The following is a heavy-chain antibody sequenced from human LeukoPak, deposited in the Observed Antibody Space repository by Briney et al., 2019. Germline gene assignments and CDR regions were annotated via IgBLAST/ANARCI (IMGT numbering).Heavy chain of an antibody. J-gene: IGHJ3*02. V-gene: IGHV1-58*02. D-gene: IGHD1-7*01. CDR2: IVVGTGDT. CDR1: GFTFISSV. CDR3: VSEGGNYPDAFDI. Sequence: SVKVSCKASGFTFISSVMQWVRQARGQRLEWIGWIVVGTGDTKLAQKFQERVTITRDMSTTTVYMELSSLRSEDTAVYYCVSEGGNYPDAFDIWGQGTMVTVSS.